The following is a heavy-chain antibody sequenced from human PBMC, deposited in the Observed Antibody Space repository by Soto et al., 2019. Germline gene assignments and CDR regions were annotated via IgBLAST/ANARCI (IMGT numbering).Heavy chain of an antibody. D-gene: IGHD3-9*01. CDR1: GFTFSSYS. CDR3: ARGVFDWLIHWYFDL. J-gene: IGHJ2*01. Sequence: ESGGGLVKPGGSLRLSCAASGFTFSSYSMNWVRQAPGKGLEWVSSISSSSSYIYYADSVKGRFTISRDNAKNSLYLQMNSLRAEDTAVYYCARGVFDWLIHWYFDLWGRGTLVTVSS. V-gene: IGHV3-21*01. CDR2: ISSSSSYI.